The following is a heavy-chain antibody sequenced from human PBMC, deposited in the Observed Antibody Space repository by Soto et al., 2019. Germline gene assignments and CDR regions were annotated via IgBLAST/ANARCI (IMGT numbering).Heavy chain of an antibody. D-gene: IGHD2-8*01. CDR1: GFTFSSYA. CDR3: ARGGRYCTNGVCSNFDD. V-gene: IGHV3-30-3*01. Sequence: QVQLVESGGGVVQPGRSLRLSCAASGFTFSSYAMHWVRQAPGKGLEWVAVISYDGSNKYYADSVKGRFTISRDNSKNTLYLHLNSLRAEETAVYYCARGGRYCTNGVCSNFDDWGQGTLVTVSS. J-gene: IGHJ4*02. CDR2: ISYDGSNK.